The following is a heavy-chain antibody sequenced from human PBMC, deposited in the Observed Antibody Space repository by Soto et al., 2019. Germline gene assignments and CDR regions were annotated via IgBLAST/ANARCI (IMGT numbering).Heavy chain of an antibody. D-gene: IGHD3-10*01. CDR3: ARVPYGVTQRQTYYFDH. CDR1: GYTFTGYY. Sequence: GASVKVSCKASGYTFTGYYMHWVRQAPGQGLEWMGWINPNSGGTNYAQKFQGRVTMTRDTSISTAYMELSRLRSDDTAVYYCARVPYGVTQRQTYYFDHWGQGTLVTVSS. J-gene: IGHJ4*02. V-gene: IGHV1-2*02. CDR2: INPNSGGT.